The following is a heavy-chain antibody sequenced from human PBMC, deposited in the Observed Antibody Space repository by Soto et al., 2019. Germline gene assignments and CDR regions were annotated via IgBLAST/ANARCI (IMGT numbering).Heavy chain of an antibody. V-gene: IGHV1-18*01. CDR2: ISAYNGNT. CDR1: GYTFTSYG. D-gene: IGHD3-22*01. CDR3: ARVRNYYDSSGQGAFDI. Sequence: GASVKVSCKASGYTFTSYGISWVRQAPGQGLEWMGWISAYNGNTNYAQKLQGRVTMTTDTSTSTAYMELRSLRSDDTAVYYCARVRNYYDSSGQGAFDIWGQGXMVTVSS. J-gene: IGHJ3*02.